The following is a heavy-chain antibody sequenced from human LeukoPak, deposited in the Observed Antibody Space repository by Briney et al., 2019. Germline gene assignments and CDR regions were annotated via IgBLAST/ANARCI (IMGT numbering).Heavy chain of an antibody. CDR3: AGTIFGVVPDY. Sequence: GGSLRLSCAASGFTFSSYWMSWVRQAPGKGLEWVANIKQDGSERNYVDSVKGRFTISRDNAKSSLFLQMNSLRAEDTAVYYCAGTIFGVVPDYWGQGTLVTVSS. CDR2: IKQDGSER. J-gene: IGHJ4*02. D-gene: IGHD3-3*01. V-gene: IGHV3-7*01. CDR1: GFTFSSYW.